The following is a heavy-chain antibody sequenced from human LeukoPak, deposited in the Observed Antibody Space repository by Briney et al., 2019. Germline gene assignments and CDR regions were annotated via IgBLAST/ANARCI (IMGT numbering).Heavy chain of an antibody. CDR1: GGSISSYY. J-gene: IGHJ4*02. Sequence: SETLSLTCTVSGGSISSYYCSWIRQPAGKGLEWIGRIYTSGSTNSNPSLKTRKPMAVDTSKNHFSLKRRSVNAADSDVYYCARAGTDCDFWSGNPGYFDYWGQGTLVTVSS. D-gene: IGHD3-3*01. CDR3: ARAGTDCDFWSGNPGYFDY. V-gene: IGHV4-4*07. CDR2: IYTSGST.